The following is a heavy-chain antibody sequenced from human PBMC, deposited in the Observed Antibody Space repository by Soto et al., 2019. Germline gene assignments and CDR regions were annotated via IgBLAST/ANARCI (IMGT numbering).Heavy chain of an antibody. CDR2: ISASGSST. Sequence: GGSLRLSCTASEIPLINYVINWVRQAPGKGLEWVSSISASGSSTYFADSVKGRFTVSRDDSKNTVYLNMKSLRAEDTAIYYCAKCPRFRYFYMDVWGEGTTVTVSS. V-gene: IGHV3-23*01. J-gene: IGHJ6*03. CDR1: EIPLINYV. D-gene: IGHD3-9*01. CDR3: AKCPRFRYFYMDV.